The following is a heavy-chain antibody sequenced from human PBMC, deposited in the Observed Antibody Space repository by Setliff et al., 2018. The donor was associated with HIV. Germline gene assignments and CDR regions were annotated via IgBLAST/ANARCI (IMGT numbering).Heavy chain of an antibody. CDR2: IIPIFGTA. CDR1: GDTFSSYG. Sequence: SVKVSCKASGDTFSSYGISWVRQAPGQGLEWMGRIIPIFGTANYAQKFQGRVTITADESTSTAYMELSSLRSEDTALYYCASHTAMVNYFDDWGQGTLVTVSS. J-gene: IGHJ4*02. D-gene: IGHD5-18*01. V-gene: IGHV1-69*13. CDR3: ASHTAMVNYFDD.